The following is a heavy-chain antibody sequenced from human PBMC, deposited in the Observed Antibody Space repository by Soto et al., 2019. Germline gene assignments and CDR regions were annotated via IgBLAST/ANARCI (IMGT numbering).Heavy chain of an antibody. D-gene: IGHD4-4*01. V-gene: IGHV3-21*02. CDR2: ITGSGIYT. Sequence: VQLVESGGGLVKPGGSLRLSCAASGFIFATHTINWVRQAPGKGLEWVSSITGSGIYTRYADSVKGRFTISRDNAKASLYLQMNGLGAEDTAVYYCVKERISNYNEYFDYWGQGTLVTVSS. CDR3: VKERISNYNEYFDY. J-gene: IGHJ4*02. CDR1: GFIFATHT.